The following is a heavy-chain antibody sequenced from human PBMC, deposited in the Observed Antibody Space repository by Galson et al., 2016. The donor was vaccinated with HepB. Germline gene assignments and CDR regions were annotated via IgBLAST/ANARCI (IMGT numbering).Heavy chain of an antibody. V-gene: IGHV1-46*01. J-gene: IGHJ4*02. D-gene: IGHD3-22*01. Sequence: SVKVSCKASGYPFTTYYIHWVRQAPGKGLEWMGTINPSGGSTRNAQDFQGRITMTRDTSTSTVYMELSSLTLEDTAVYYCARARDNYDTSGSYSYDYWGQGTLVTVSS. CDR3: ARARDNYDTSGSYSYDY. CDR1: GYPFTTYY. CDR2: INPSGGST.